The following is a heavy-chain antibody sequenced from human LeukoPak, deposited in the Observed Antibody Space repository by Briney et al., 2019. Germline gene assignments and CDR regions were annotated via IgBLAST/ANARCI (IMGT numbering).Heavy chain of an antibody. CDR1: GFTFSSYG. J-gene: IGHJ4*02. CDR2: IRYDGSSK. Sequence: GGSLRLSCAASGFTFSSYGMHWVRQAPGKGLEWVAFIRYDGSSKYYADSVKGRFTISRDNSKNTLYLQMSSLRAEDTAVYYCAKDLYGSGSAFDYWGQGTLVTVSS. D-gene: IGHD3-10*01. CDR3: AKDLYGSGSAFDY. V-gene: IGHV3-30*02.